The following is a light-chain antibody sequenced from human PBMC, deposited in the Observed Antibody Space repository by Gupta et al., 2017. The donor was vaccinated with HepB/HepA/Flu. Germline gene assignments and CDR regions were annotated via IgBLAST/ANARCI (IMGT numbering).Light chain of an antibody. CDR1: SSDVGGYNY. Sequence: QSALTQPASVSVSPGQSITISCTGTSSDVGGYNYVSWYQQHPGKAPKRMIYDVSNRPSGVSNRFSGSKSGNTASLTISGLQAEDEADYYCSSYTSSSTLVVFGGGTKLTVL. V-gene: IGLV2-14*03. CDR2: DVS. J-gene: IGLJ2*01. CDR3: SSYTSSSTLVV.